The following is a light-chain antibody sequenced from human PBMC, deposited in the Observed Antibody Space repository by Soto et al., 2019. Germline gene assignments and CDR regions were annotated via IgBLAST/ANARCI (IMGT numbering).Light chain of an antibody. CDR3: SSYSVGNDPLV. CDR2: DVT. Sequence: QSALTQPPSASGSPGQSVTISCTGTSSDVGDYKYVSWYQQHPGKAPKLMIYDVTKRPSGVPHRFSGSKSGNTASLTVSGLAAEDDDYYYSSYSVGNDPLVFGGGTKLTVL. CDR1: SSDVGDYKY. J-gene: IGLJ3*02. V-gene: IGLV2-8*01.